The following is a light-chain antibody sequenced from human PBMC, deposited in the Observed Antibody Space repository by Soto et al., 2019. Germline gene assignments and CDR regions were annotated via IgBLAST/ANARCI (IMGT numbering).Light chain of an antibody. Sequence: DIQMTQSPSTLSASVGDRVTITCRASQSVGTWLAWYQLKPGKAPNVLIYKASSLQSGVPSRFSGSGSGTEFTLTISSLQPDDFATFFCHQYDNYSTFGGGTRVEIK. CDR1: QSVGTW. CDR3: HQYDNYST. J-gene: IGKJ4*01. V-gene: IGKV1-5*03. CDR2: KAS.